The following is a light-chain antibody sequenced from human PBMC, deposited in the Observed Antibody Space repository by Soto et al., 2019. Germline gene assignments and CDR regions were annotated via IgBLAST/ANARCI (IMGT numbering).Light chain of an antibody. Sequence: EVVLTQSPATLSLSPGHRATLSCRASQSVGSYLAWYQQKPGQAPRLLIYDASDRTTGIPARFSGSGSGTDFTLTISGLEPEDFAVYYCLKRLIWPRTFGQGTKLEIK. V-gene: IGKV3-11*01. J-gene: IGKJ2*01. CDR3: LKRLIWPRT. CDR2: DAS. CDR1: QSVGSY.